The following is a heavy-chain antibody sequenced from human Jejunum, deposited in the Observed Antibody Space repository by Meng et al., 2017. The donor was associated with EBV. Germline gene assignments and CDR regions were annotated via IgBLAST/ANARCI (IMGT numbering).Heavy chain of an antibody. J-gene: IGHJ5*02. V-gene: IGHV1-2*06. CDR1: GYTFTEYY. CDR2: NNLNSGFS. CDR3: ARSTLTGYYDRRFDP. D-gene: IGHD3-22*01. Sequence: QVQLGQSGAEVKKPGASVKVSCKASGYTFTEYYMHWVRQAPGQGLQWIGRNNLNSGFSSYSRKFQGRVTLTRDTTTNTAYMELGGLESDDTAVYYCARSTLTGYYDRRFDPWGQGTLVTVSS.